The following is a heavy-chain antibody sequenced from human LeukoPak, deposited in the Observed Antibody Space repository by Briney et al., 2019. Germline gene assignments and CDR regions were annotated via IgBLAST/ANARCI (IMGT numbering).Heavy chain of an antibody. CDR3: ARHGGESIVAMILHAFDI. V-gene: IGHV4-59*08. CDR1: GGSISSYY. Sequence: SETLSLTCAVSGGSISSYYWTWIRQPPGKGLEWIGSIYYSGSTNYNPSLKSRVTMSVDTSKNQFSLKLSSVTAADTAVYYCARHGGESIVAMILHAFDIWGQGTMVTVSS. D-gene: IGHD5-12*01. J-gene: IGHJ3*02. CDR2: IYYSGST.